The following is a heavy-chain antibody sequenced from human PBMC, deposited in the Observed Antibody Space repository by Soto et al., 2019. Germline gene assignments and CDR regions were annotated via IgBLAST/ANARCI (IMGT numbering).Heavy chain of an antibody. CDR1: GFTFDDYA. Sequence: GGSLRLSCAASGFTFDDYAMHWVRQAPGKGLEWVSGISWNSGSIGYADSVKGRFTISRDNAKNSLYLQMNSLRAEDTALYYCAKDIRYYYGSGSYYPIYYFDYWGQGTLVTVSS. V-gene: IGHV3-9*01. CDR2: ISWNSGSI. D-gene: IGHD3-10*01. CDR3: AKDIRYYYGSGSYYPIYYFDY. J-gene: IGHJ4*02.